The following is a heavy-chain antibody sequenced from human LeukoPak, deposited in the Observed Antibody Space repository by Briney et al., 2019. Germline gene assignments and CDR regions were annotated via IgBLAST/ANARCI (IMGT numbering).Heavy chain of an antibody. J-gene: IGHJ5*02. CDR1: GGSFSGYY. CDR3: ARGARTPSGYGSRTAGRANWFDP. D-gene: IGHD5-12*01. CDR2: INHSGST. Sequence: PSETLSLTCAVYGGSFSGYYWSWIRQPPGKGLEWIGEINHSGSTNYNPSLKSRVTISVDTSKDQFSLKLSSVTAADTAVYYCARGARTPSGYGSRTAGRANWFDPWGQGTLVTVSS. V-gene: IGHV4-34*01.